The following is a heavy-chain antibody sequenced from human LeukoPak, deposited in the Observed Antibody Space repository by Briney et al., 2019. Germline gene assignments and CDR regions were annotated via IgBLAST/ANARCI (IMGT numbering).Heavy chain of an antibody. Sequence: GGSLRLSCAASGFTFSSYSMNWVRQAPGKGLEWVSYISSSSSTIYYADSVKGRFTISRDNAKNSLYLQMNSLRAEDTAVYYCARDLICSGGSCLYYFDYWGQGTLVTVSS. V-gene: IGHV3-48*01. CDR3: ARDLICSGGSCLYYFDY. CDR2: ISSSSSTI. D-gene: IGHD2-15*01. CDR1: GFTFSSYS. J-gene: IGHJ4*02.